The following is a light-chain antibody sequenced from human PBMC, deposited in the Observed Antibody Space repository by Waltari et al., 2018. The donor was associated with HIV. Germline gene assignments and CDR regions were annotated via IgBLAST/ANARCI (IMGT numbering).Light chain of an antibody. CDR2: NNN. CDR3: AAWDDSLIAHVL. J-gene: IGLJ2*01. CDR1: DSNIGRNT. Sequence: HSVLTQPPSSSGTPGRRVTSSCSGIDSNIGRNTEHWYHQLPGTAPHLLIYNNNQRPSVVSDRFSVSKSVTSASLAISGLQSEDEADYYCAAWDDSLIAHVLFGGGTKLTVL. V-gene: IGLV1-44*01.